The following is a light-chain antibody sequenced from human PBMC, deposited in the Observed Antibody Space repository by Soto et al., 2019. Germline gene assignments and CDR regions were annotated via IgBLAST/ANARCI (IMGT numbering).Light chain of an antibody. J-gene: IGLJ1*01. CDR3: VSFTTSKSYV. CDR2: DIT. CDR1: SSDVGAYIF. Sequence: QSALTQPASVSGSPGQSITISCTGTSSDVGAYIFVSWYQQYPGKAPKLMIYDITNRPSGGSNRFSGSKAGNTASLTISGLQAEDEADYYCVSFTTSKSYVFGTGTKVTVL. V-gene: IGLV2-14*01.